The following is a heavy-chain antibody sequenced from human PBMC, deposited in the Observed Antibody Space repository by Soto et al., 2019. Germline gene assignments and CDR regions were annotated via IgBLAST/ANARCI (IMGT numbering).Heavy chain of an antibody. CDR1: GYTFTSYA. V-gene: IGHV1-3*01. CDR2: INAGNGNT. D-gene: IGHD3-9*01. Sequence: ASVKVSCKASGYTFTSYAIHWVRQAPGQRLEWMGWINAGNGNTKYSQKFQGRVTITRDTSASTAYMELSSLRSEDTAVYYCARGHDILTRAKWFDPWGPGPMVPV. J-gene: IGHJ5*02. CDR3: ARGHDILTRAKWFDP.